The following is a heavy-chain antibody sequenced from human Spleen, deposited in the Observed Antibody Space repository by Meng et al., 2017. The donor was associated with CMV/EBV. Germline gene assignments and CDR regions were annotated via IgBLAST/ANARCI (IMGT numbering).Heavy chain of an antibody. J-gene: IGHJ4*02. D-gene: IGHD7-27*01. CDR1: GYTFTGYY. CDR2: INPNSGGT. Sequence: SVKVSCKASGYTFTGYYMHWVRQAPGQGLEWMGWINPNSGGTNYAQKFQGRVTMTRDTSINTGYMELTRLTSDDTAVYYCARDNNWGPDYWGQGTLVTVSS. CDR3: ARDNNWGPDY. V-gene: IGHV1-2*02.